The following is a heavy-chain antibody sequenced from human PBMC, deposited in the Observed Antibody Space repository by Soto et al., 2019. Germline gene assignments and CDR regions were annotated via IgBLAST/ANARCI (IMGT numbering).Heavy chain of an antibody. CDR1: GYTFTGYY. CDR3: ARADDSSGLQTD. V-gene: IGHV1-2*02. J-gene: IGHJ4*02. CDR2: INPNSGGT. Sequence: ASVKVSCKASGYTFTGYYMHWVLQAPGQGLEWMGWINPNSGGTNYAQKFQGRVTMTRDTSISTAYMELSRLRSDDTAVYYCARADDSSGLQTDWGQGTLVTVSS. D-gene: IGHD3-22*01.